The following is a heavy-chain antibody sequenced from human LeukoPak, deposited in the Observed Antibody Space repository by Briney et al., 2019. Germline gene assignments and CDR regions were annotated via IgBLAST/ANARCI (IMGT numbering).Heavy chain of an antibody. D-gene: IGHD3-9*01. CDR2: IYYSGST. Sequence: PSETLSLTCTVSGGSISSYYWSWIRQPPGKGLEWIGYIYYSGSTNYNPSLKSRVTISVDTSKNQFSLKLSSVTAADTAVYYCARDADLTNWFDPWGQGTLVTVSS. V-gene: IGHV4-59*01. J-gene: IGHJ5*02. CDR3: ARDADLTNWFDP. CDR1: GGSISSYY.